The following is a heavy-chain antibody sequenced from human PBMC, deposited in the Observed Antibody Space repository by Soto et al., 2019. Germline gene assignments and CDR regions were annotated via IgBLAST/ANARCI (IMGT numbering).Heavy chain of an antibody. CDR1: GYTFANYG. D-gene: IGHD3-22*01. CDR2: IIPILGIA. CDR3: ARANYYDSSGEHDY. Sequence: ASVTVSCKASGYTFANYGISWVRQAPGQGLEWMGRIIPILGIANYAQKFQGRVTITADKSTSTAYMELSSLRSEDTAVYYCARANYYDSSGEHDYWGQGTLVTVSS. V-gene: IGHV1-69*04. J-gene: IGHJ4*02.